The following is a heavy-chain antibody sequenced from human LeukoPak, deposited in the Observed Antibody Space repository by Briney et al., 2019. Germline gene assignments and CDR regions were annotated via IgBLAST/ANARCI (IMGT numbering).Heavy chain of an antibody. D-gene: IGHD2-2*01. CDR2: ISSDGHDT. Sequence: GGSLRLSCAGTVFSISSYWMHWVRQAPGKGLVWVSRISSDGHDTRFADSVKGRFTISRDIAKNTLYLQMNSLRAEDTAVYYCARAIPAAMGFDYWGRGTLVTVSS. CDR1: VFSISSYW. J-gene: IGHJ4*02. CDR3: ARAIPAAMGFDY. V-gene: IGHV3-74*01.